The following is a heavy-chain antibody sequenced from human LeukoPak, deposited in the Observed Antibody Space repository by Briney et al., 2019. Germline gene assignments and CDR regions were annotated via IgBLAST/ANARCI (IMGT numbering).Heavy chain of an antibody. J-gene: IGHJ4*02. V-gene: IGHV3-23*01. D-gene: IGHD6-19*01. Sequence: PGGSLRLSCAASGFTFSSYGMHWVRQAPGKGLEWVSFIGSSGDDTFYAGSVKGRFTISRDNSKNTLYLQMNSLRVEDTAVYYCAKVRGGVIAVTFFDYWGQGTLVTVSS. CDR1: GFTFSSYG. CDR3: AKVRGGVIAVTFFDY. CDR2: IGSSGDDT.